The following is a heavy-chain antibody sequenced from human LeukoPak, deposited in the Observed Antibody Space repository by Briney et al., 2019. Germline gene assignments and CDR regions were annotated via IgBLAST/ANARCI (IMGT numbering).Heavy chain of an antibody. CDR3: ARDPYVFLWGSYRFHAFVF. CDR1: GYTFTGYY. D-gene: IGHD3-16*02. CDR2: INPNSGGT. J-gene: IGHJ3*01. V-gene: IGHV1-2*02. Sequence: GPSVKVSCKASGYTFTGYYMHWVRQAPEQGLERMGWINPNSGGTIYAQKFQGRVTMTSDTSISTAYMELSRLRSDEAALYYCARDPYVFLWGSYRFHAFVFWGQGTILAVSS.